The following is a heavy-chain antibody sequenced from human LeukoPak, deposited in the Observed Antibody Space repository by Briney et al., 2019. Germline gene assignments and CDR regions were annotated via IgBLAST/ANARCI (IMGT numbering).Heavy chain of an antibody. CDR2: ISSNGGST. J-gene: IGHJ4*02. CDR3: ARGVVQGDYYLDY. D-gene: IGHD2-8*01. CDR1: GFTFSSFA. Sequence: PGGYLRLYCAASGFTFSSFAMHWVRQAPGQGLEYVSAISSNGGSTYYENSVKGRFTISRDNSKNTLYLQMGSLRAEDMAVYYCARGVVQGDYYLDYWGQGTLVTVSS. V-gene: IGHV3-64*01.